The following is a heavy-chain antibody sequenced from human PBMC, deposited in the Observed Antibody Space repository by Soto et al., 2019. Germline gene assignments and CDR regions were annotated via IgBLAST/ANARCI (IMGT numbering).Heavy chain of an antibody. CDR3: ARAPMVLTRSYFDS. CDR1: DGSISNFY. Sequence: KPSETLSLTCTVSDGSISNFYWSWIRQPPGKGLEWIGYISSSGNTNYNPSLKSRVSTSVDTSKNQFPLNLTSVTAADTGVYYCARAPMVLTRSYFDSWGQGTPVTVSS. J-gene: IGHJ4*02. D-gene: IGHD3-22*01. CDR2: ISSSGNT. V-gene: IGHV4-59*01.